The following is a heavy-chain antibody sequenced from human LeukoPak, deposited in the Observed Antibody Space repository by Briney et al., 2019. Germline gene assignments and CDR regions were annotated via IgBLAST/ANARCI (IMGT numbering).Heavy chain of an antibody. D-gene: IGHD3-22*01. J-gene: IGHJ3*02. CDR1: GGSISSSSFY. CDR3: ARDGGAYYYDSSGFAFDI. CDR2: IYYSGNT. Sequence: SETLSLTCTVSGGSISSSSFYWGWIRQPPGKGLEWIGTIYYSGNTYYNPSLKSRVTISVDTSKNQFSLRLSSVTAADTAVYYCARDGGAYYYDSSGFAFDIWGQGTMVTVSS. V-gene: IGHV4-39*02.